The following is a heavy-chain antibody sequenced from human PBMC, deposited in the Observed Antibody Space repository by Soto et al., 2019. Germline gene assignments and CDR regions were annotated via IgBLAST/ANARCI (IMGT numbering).Heavy chain of an antibody. J-gene: IGHJ5*02. D-gene: IGHD2-2*01. V-gene: IGHV1-18*01. Sequence: QVQLVQSGGEVKRPGASVKVSCKTSGYTFSNYGITWVRQAPGQPLEWLGWISLYSDGTNYAQKFQGRVSMPTDTSTTTAYMELRSLRSDDTAVYYCASVVPGAEAWFGPWGQVTLGTVSS. CDR2: ISLYSDGT. CDR1: GYTFSNYG. CDR3: ASVVPGAEAWFGP.